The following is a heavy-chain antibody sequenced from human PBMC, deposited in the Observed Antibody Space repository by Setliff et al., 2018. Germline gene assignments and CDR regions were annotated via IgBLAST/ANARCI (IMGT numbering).Heavy chain of an antibody. CDR1: GGSVGSGSYY. V-gene: IGHV4-61*02. D-gene: IGHD5-12*01. CDR2: IQSTGNT. Sequence: KASETLSLTCIVSGGSVGSGSYYWSWVRQPAGKGLEWIGLIQSTGNTNYNPSLQSRVTISIDTSKNQFSLKMTSVTAADTAMYFCAGTPARGTTWLPPFDYWGQGIQVTVSS. J-gene: IGHJ4*02. CDR3: AGTPARGTTWLPPFDY.